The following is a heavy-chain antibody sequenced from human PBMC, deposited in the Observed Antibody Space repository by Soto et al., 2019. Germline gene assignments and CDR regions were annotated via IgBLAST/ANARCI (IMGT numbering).Heavy chain of an antibody. CDR1: GFTFRSSP. Sequence: EVQLWESGGGLVQPGGSLRLSCAVSGFTFRSSPMSWVRRAPGKGLEWVSGINGGDDSEHYVDSVRGRFTIIRDNSKNLLLLQMNSPRVEDTALYYCTKDSHWGIIPPTHGPWGQGTQVTVSS. J-gene: IGHJ5*01. V-gene: IGHV3-23*01. CDR2: INGGDDSE. CDR3: TKDSHWGIIPPTHGP. D-gene: IGHD3-16*01.